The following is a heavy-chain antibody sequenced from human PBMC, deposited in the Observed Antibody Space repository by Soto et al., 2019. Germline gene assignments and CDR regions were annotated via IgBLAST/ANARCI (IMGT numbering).Heavy chain of an antibody. CDR2: IIPIFNST. CDR3: AREGRGKKAGYNGLVSLGY. CDR1: GSRFSNYV. J-gene: IGHJ4*02. Sequence: ASVKVSCKVSGSRFSNYVISWVRQAPGHGLEWLGRIIPIFNSTKYAQSFQGKVTITADKSTSTASLELSSLRSDDTAVYYCAREGRGKKAGYNGLVSLGYWGQGTLVTVSS. D-gene: IGHD2-2*02. V-gene: IGHV1-69*06.